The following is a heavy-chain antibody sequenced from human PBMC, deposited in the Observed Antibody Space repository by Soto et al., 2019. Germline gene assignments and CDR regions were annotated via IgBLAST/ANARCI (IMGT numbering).Heavy chain of an antibody. CDR1: GGSISSSSYY. V-gene: IGHV4-39*07. Sequence: SETLSLTCTVSGGSISSSSYYWGWIRQPPGKGLEWIGSIYYSGSTYYNPSLKIRVTISVDTSKNQFSLKLSSVTAADSSVYYCARGHYYDSSGYYFDYWGQGTLVTVSS. CDR3: ARGHYYDSSGYYFDY. CDR2: IYYSGST. D-gene: IGHD3-22*01. J-gene: IGHJ4*02.